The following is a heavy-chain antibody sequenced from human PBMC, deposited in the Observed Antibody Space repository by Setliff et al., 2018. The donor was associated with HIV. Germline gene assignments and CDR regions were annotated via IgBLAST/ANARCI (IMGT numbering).Heavy chain of an antibody. J-gene: IGHJ4*02. CDR3: VKDGSRYFDSTGYYPFDS. V-gene: IGHV3-30*02. CDR1: GFTFSSYW. CDR2: VRHDGDVQ. Sequence: GGSLRLSCAASGFTFSSYWMSWVRQAPGKGLEWVAFVRHDGDVQIYADSVKGRFTISRDNSKNTLYLQMDSLTTEDTALYYCVKDGSRYFDSTGYYPFDSWGQGTLVTVSS. D-gene: IGHD3-22*01.